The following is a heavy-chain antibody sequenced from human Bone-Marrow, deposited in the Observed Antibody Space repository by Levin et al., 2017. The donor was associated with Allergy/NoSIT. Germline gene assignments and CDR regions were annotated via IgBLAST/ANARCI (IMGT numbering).Heavy chain of an antibody. CDR2: IYSSGST. CDR1: GGPISSGSYY. Sequence: ASETLSLTCTVSGGPISSGSYYWSWIRQPAGKGLEWIGRIYSSGSTNYNPSLKSRVTISADTSKNQFSLKLSSVTAADTAVYYCAREGLIYYFDYWGQGTLITVSS. J-gene: IGHJ4*02. V-gene: IGHV4-61*02. CDR3: AREGLIYYFDY.